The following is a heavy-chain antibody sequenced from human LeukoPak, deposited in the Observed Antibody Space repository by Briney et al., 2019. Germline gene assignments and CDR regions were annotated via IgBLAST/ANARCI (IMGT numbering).Heavy chain of an antibody. CDR2: ISSSSSTI. J-gene: IGHJ4*02. CDR3: ARDYGSGSSNFDY. D-gene: IGHD3-10*01. V-gene: IGHV3-48*04. Sequence: GGSLRLSCAASGFTFSSYSMNWVRQAPGKGLEWVSYISSSSSTIYYADSVKGRFTISRDNAKNSLYLQMNSLRAEDTAVYYCARDYGSGSSNFDYWGQGTLVTVSS. CDR1: GFTFSSYS.